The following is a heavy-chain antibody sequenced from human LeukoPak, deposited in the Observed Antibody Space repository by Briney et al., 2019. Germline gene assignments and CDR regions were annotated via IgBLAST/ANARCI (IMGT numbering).Heavy chain of an antibody. CDR3: ARGSCTNGVCYYYYYYYGMDV. CDR1: GFTFSSYA. CDR2: ISGSGGST. J-gene: IGHJ6*02. Sequence: GGSLRLSCAASGFTFSSYAMSWVRQAPGKGLEWVSAISGSGGSTYYADSVKGPFTISRDNSKNTLYLQMNSLRAEDTAVYYCARGSCTNGVCYYYYYYYGMDVWGQGTTVTVSS. V-gene: IGHV3-23*01. D-gene: IGHD2-8*01.